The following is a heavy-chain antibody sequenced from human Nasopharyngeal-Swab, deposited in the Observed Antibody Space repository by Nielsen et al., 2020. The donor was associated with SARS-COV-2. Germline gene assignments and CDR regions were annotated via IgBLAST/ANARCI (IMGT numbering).Heavy chain of an antibody. V-gene: IGHV1-8*01. Sequence: ASVKVSWKASGYTFTSYDINWVRQATGQGLEWMGWMNPNSGNTDYAQKFQGRVTMTMNTSISTAYMELSSLRSEDTAVYYCARVLGSGSYCIDYWGQGTLVTVSS. CDR2: MNPNSGNT. CDR1: GYTFTSYD. CDR3: ARVLGSGSYCIDY. J-gene: IGHJ4*02. D-gene: IGHD3-10*01.